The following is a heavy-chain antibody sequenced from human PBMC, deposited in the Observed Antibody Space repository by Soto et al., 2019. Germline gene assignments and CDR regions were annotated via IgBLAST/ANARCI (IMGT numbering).Heavy chain of an antibody. CDR2: IYYSGST. D-gene: IGHD6-19*01. CDR1: GGSISSYY. J-gene: IGHJ5*02. V-gene: IGHV4-59*08. Sequence: ETLSLTCTVSGGSISSYYWSWIRQPPGKGLEWIGYIYYSGSTNYNPSLKSRVTISVDTSKNQFSLKLSSVTAADTAVYYCARQYSSGWFDWFDPWGQGTLVTVSS. CDR3: ARQYSSGWFDWFDP.